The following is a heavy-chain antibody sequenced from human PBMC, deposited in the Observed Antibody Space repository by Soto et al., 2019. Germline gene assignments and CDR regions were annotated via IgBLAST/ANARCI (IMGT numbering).Heavy chain of an antibody. D-gene: IGHD4-4*01. CDR3: AREGNYNYYYGMDV. CDR2: IYYSGST. CDR1: GGSISSSSYY. V-gene: IGHV4-39*02. J-gene: IGHJ6*02. Sequence: PSETLSLTCTVSGGSISSSSYYWGWIRQPPGKGLEWIGSIYYSGSTYYNPSLKSRVTISVDTSKNQFSLKLSSVTAADTAVYYCAREGNYNYYYGMDVWGQGTTVTVSS.